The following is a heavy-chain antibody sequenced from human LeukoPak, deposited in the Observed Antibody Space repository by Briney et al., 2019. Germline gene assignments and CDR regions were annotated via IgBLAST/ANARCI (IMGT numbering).Heavy chain of an antibody. V-gene: IGHV1-18*01. CDR2: ISANSCNT. CDR1: GYSFRING. CDR3: ARDVNYAFDY. J-gene: IGHJ4*02. D-gene: IGHD3-16*01. Sequence: GASVKVSCKSSGYSFRINGISWVRQAPGQGLEWIAWISANSCNTNYAQNFQDRVTLTTDTSTSTAYMELRSLRSDDTAVYYCARDVNYAFDYWGQGTLVTVSS.